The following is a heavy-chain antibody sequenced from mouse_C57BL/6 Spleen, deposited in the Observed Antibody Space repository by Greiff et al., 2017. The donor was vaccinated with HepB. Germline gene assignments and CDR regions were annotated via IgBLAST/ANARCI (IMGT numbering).Heavy chain of an antibody. Sequence: EVQRVESGEGLVKPGGSLKLSCAASGFTFSSYAMSWVRQTPEKRLEWVAYISSGGDYIYYADTVKGRFTISRDNARNTLYLQMSSLKSEDTAMYYCTRHGSSYSWFAYWGQGTLVTVSA. D-gene: IGHD1-1*01. CDR3: TRHGSSYSWFAY. CDR2: ISSGGDYI. J-gene: IGHJ3*01. V-gene: IGHV5-9-1*02. CDR1: GFTFSSYA.